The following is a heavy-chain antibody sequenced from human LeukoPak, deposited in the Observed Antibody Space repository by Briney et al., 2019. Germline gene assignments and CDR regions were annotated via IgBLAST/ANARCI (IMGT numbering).Heavy chain of an antibody. CDR3: ARGGGGSGSYYEYYFDY. CDR1: GYSISSGYY. Sequence: PSETLSLTCTVSGYSISSGYYWGWIRQPSGKGLEWIGNIYHSERTHYNPSLKSRVTISVDTSKNQFSLKLSSVTAADTAVYYCARGGGGSGSYYEYYFDYWGQGTLVTVSS. D-gene: IGHD3-10*01. CDR2: IYHSERT. J-gene: IGHJ4*02. V-gene: IGHV4-38-2*02.